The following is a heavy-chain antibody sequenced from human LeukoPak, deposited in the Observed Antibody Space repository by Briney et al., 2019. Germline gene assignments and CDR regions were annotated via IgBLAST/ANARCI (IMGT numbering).Heavy chain of an antibody. D-gene: IGHD5-24*01. V-gene: IGHV3-23*01. Sequence: AGGTLRLSCAASGFTFSSYGMSWVRQAPGKGLEWVSAISGSGGSTYYADSVKGRFTISRDNSKNTLYLQMNSLRAEDTAVYYCAKAISPFDYWGQGTLVTVSS. J-gene: IGHJ4*02. CDR2: ISGSGGST. CDR1: GFTFSSYG. CDR3: AKAISPFDY.